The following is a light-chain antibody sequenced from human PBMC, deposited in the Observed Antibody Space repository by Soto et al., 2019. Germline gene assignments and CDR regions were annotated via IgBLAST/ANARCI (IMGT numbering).Light chain of an antibody. Sequence: EIVLTQSPGTLSLSPGERATLSCRASQSVSSSYLGWYQQKPGQAPRLLIYGASSRATGIPDRFSGSGSGTDFTLTISRLEPQEFAVYYGQQYGSSPITFGQGTQLKIK. CDR2: GAS. J-gene: IGKJ5*01. CDR1: QSVSSSY. CDR3: QQYGSSPIT. V-gene: IGKV3-20*01.